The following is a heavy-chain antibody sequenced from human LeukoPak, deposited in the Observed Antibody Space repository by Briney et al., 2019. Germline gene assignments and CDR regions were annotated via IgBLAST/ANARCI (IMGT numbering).Heavy chain of an antibody. D-gene: IGHD2-2*01. CDR2: ISGSGGST. CDR3: ACLYIVVVPAAIHYYGMDV. V-gene: IGHV3-23*01. Sequence: PGGSLRLSCAASGFTFSSYAMSWVRQAPGKGLEWVSAISGSGGSTYYADSVKGRFTISRDNSKNTLYLRMNSLRAEDTAVYYCACLYIVVVPAAIHYYGMDVWGQGTTVTVSS. CDR1: GFTFSSYA. J-gene: IGHJ6*02.